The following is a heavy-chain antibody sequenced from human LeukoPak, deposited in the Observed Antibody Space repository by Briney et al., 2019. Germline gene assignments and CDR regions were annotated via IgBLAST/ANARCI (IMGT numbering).Heavy chain of an antibody. Sequence: ASVKVSCKVSGYTLTELSMHWVRQAPGKGLEWMGGFDPEDGETIYAQKFQGRVTMTEDTSTDTAYMELSSLRSEDTAVYYCATDYYYDSSGSHYTVDYWGQGTLVTVSS. CDR2: FDPEDGET. V-gene: IGHV1-24*01. CDR1: GYTLTELS. D-gene: IGHD3-22*01. CDR3: ATDYYYDSSGSHYTVDY. J-gene: IGHJ4*02.